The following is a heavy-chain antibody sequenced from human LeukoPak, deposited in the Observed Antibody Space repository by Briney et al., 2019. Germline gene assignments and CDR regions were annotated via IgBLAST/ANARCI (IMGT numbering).Heavy chain of an antibody. J-gene: IGHJ4*02. D-gene: IGHD3-10*01. CDR3: AREYYGSGIDY. V-gene: IGHV1-2*02. CDR1: GGTFSSYA. CDR2: INPNSGGT. Sequence: ASVKVSCKASGGTFSSYAISWVRQAPGQGLEWMGWINPNSGGTNYAQNFQGRVTMTRDTSTSTAYMELSRLRSDDTAVYYCAREYYGSGIDYWGQGTLVTVSS.